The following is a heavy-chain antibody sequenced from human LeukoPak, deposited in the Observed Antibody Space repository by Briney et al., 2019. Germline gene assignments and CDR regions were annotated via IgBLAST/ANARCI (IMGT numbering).Heavy chain of an antibody. CDR2: IYYSGST. J-gene: IGHJ3*02. CDR1: GGSISSGSYY. V-gene: IGHV4-39*01. CDR3: ARRPRADIVVVPAAYWRGKHAFDI. Sequence: SETLSLTCTVSGGSISSGSYYWGWIRQPPGKGLEWIGSIYYSGSTCYNPSLKSRVTISVDTSKNQFSLKLSSVTAADTAVYYCARRPRADIVVVPAAYWRGKHAFDIWGQGTMVTVSS. D-gene: IGHD2-2*01.